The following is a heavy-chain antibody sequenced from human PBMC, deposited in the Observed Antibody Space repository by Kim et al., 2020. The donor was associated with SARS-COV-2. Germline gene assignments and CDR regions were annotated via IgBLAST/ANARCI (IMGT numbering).Heavy chain of an antibody. Sequence: SETLSLTCAVYGGSFSGYYWSWIRQPPGKGLEWIGEINHSGSTNYNPSLKSRVTISVDTSKNQFSLKLSSVTAADTAVYYCARIRQVTVTTAEYFQHWGQGTLVTVSS. V-gene: IGHV4-34*01. D-gene: IGHD4-17*01. J-gene: IGHJ1*01. CDR2: INHSGST. CDR1: GGSFSGYY. CDR3: ARIRQVTVTTAEYFQH.